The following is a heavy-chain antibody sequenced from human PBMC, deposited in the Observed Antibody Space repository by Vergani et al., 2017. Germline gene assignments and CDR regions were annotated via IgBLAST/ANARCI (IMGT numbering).Heavy chain of an antibody. CDR2: ISSSSSYI. V-gene: IGHV3-21*01. Sequence: VQLVESGGGVVQPGRSLRLSCAASGFTFSSYSMNWVRQAPGKGLEWVSSISSSSSYIYYADSVKGRFTISRDNAKNSLYLQMNSLRAEDTAVYYCARASDKWFDPWGQGTLVTVSS. CDR3: ARASDKWFDP. J-gene: IGHJ5*02. CDR1: GFTFSSYS.